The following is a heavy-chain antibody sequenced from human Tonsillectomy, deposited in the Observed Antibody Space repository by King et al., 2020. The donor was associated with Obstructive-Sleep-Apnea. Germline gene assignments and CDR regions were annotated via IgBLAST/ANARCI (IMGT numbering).Heavy chain of an antibody. D-gene: IGHD1-26*01. CDR2: IRCDSGSI. V-gene: IGHV3-9*01. J-gene: IGHJ3*02. CDR3: AKDMGAGATGVFDI. Sequence: VQLVESGGGLVKPGRSLGLSCASSGFSIYVLAMHWVMQAPGKGLESVSGIRCDSGSIGYADSVRGRFTISGDNAKNSLYLQMNSLRAEDTAWYYCAKDMGAGATGVFDIWGQGTLVTVSS. CDR1: GFSIYVLA.